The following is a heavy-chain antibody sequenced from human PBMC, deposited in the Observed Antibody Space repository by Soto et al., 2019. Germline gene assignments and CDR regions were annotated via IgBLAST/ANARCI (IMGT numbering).Heavy chain of an antibody. J-gene: IGHJ4*02. CDR1: GFSLSNARMG. CDR3: ARVTVADKKSFYFDY. CDR2: IFSNDEK. V-gene: IGHV2-26*01. D-gene: IGHD6-19*01. Sequence: QVTLKESGPVLVKPTETLTLTCTVSGFSLSNARMGVSWIRQPPGKALEWLAHIFSNDEKSYSTSLKSRLTISKDTSKSQVVLTMTNMDPVDTATYYCARVTVADKKSFYFDYWGQGTLVTVSS.